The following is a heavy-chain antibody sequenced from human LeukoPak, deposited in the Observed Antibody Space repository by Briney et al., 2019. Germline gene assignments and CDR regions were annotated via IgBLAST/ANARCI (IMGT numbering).Heavy chain of an antibody. CDR1: GGSFSGYY. CDR3: ARVRATGAHDC. Sequence: SETLSLICAVYGGSFSGYYWSWIRQPPGKGLEWIGEINHSGSTNYNPSLKSRVTISVDTSKNQFSLKLSSVTAADTAVYYCARVRATGAHDCWGQGTLVTVSS. J-gene: IGHJ4*02. D-gene: IGHD7-27*01. CDR2: INHSGST. V-gene: IGHV4-34*01.